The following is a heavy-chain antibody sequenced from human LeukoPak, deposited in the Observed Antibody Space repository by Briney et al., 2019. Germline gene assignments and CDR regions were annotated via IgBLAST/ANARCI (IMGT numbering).Heavy chain of an antibody. Sequence: GRSLRLSCAASGFTFDDYAMHWVRQAPGKGLEWVSGISWNSGSIGYADSVKGRFTISRDNAKNSLYLQMNSLRAEDTAVYYCAKGIYSSGWSYFDYWGHGTLVTVSS. J-gene: IGHJ4*01. CDR2: ISWNSGSI. CDR1: GFTFDDYA. CDR3: AKGIYSSGWSYFDY. D-gene: IGHD6-19*01. V-gene: IGHV3-9*01.